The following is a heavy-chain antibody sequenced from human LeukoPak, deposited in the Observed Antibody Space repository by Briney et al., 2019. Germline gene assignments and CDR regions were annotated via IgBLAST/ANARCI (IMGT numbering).Heavy chain of an antibody. Sequence: EASVTVSYKASGGTFNSYSISWVRQAPGQGLEWMGGIIPIFGTANYAQKFQGRVTITTDESTSTAYMELSSLRSEDTAVYYCPRDSITMVRGVTVDAFDIWGQGTMVTVSS. J-gene: IGHJ3*02. CDR3: PRDSITMVRGVTVDAFDI. CDR2: IIPIFGTA. V-gene: IGHV1-69*05. D-gene: IGHD3-10*01. CDR1: GGTFNSYS.